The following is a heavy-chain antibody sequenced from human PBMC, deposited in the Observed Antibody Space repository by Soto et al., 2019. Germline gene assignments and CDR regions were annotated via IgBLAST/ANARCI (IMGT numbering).Heavy chain of an antibody. Sequence: GASVKVSCKVSGYTLTELSMHWVRQAPGKGLEWMGGFDPEDGETIYAQKFQGRVTMTEDTSTDTAYMELSSLRSEDTAVYYCRASSLAKDWFDPWGQGTLVTVSS. CDR1: GYTLTELS. V-gene: IGHV1-24*01. CDR2: FDPEDGET. D-gene: IGHD3-3*02. J-gene: IGHJ5*02. CDR3: RASSLAKDWFDP.